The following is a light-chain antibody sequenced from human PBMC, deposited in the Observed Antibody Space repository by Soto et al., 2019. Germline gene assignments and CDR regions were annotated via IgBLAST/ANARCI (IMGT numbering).Light chain of an antibody. V-gene: IGLV2-8*01. CDR1: SSDVGAYDY. CDR3: SSFAGSNHCPDV. J-gene: IGLJ1*01. CDR2: EIN. Sequence: QSVLTQPPSASGSPGQSVTISCTGTSSDVGAYDYVSWYQQHPGNATKLMIYEINKRPSGGPDRFSGSKSGSTASLTVSGLLAEDEADYYCSSFAGSNHCPDVFGAGTKVTVL.